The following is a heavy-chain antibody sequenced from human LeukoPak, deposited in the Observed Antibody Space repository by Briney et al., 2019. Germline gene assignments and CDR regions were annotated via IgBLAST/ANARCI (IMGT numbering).Heavy chain of an antibody. CDR3: GRERAGYYLDV. Sequence: GGSLRLSCAASGFTFSPYTMHWVRQAPGKGLEFVSAIIGDGITTYYADSVKGRFTVSRDNSKSTLYLQMGSLTAEDMAVYYCGRERAGYYLDVWGKGTTVTVFS. D-gene: IGHD3-9*01. V-gene: IGHV3-64*02. CDR2: IIGDGITT. J-gene: IGHJ6*01. CDR1: GFTFSPYT.